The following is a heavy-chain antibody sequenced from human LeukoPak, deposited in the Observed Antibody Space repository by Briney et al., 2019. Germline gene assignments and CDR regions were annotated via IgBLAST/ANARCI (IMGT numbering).Heavy chain of an antibody. CDR3: ARGNPPAPGSSWYM. CDR1: GGSISSSSYY. V-gene: IGHV4-39*07. Sequence: PSETLSLTCTVSGGSISSSSYYWGWIRQPPGKGLEWIGSIYYSGSTYYNPSLKSRVTISVDTSKNQFSLKLSSVTAADTAVYYRARGNPPAPGSSWYMWGQGTLVTVSS. J-gene: IGHJ4*02. CDR2: IYYSGST. D-gene: IGHD6-13*01.